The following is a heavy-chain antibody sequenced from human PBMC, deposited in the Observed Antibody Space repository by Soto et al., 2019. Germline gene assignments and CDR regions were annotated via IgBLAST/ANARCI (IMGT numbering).Heavy chain of an antibody. D-gene: IGHD2-2*02. Sequence: EVQLLESGGGLIQPGGSLRLSCVGSGFTFSRYAMSWVRQAPGKGLEWVSVISASGDITYNADSVKGRFTISRDNSKNPVYLQMNSLRGEDTAVYYCAKRSVVIPTAIAGYFYMDVWGKGTSVTVSS. V-gene: IGHV3-23*01. CDR3: AKRSVVIPTAIAGYFYMDV. J-gene: IGHJ6*03. CDR2: ISASGDIT. CDR1: GFTFSRYA.